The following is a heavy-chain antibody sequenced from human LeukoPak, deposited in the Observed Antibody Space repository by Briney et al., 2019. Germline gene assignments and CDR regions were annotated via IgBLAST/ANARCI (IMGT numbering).Heavy chain of an antibody. CDR2: IYYSGST. V-gene: IGHV4-59*01. J-gene: IGHJ4*02. D-gene: IGHD6-19*01. Sequence: SETLPLTCTVSGGSISTYYWRWIRQPPGKGLEWIGYIYYSGSTNYNPSLKSRVTISIDTSKNQFSLNLSSVTAADTAVYYCARSERYSSGWYFHFDYWGQGTLVTVSS. CDR3: ARSERYSSGWYFHFDY. CDR1: GGSISTYY.